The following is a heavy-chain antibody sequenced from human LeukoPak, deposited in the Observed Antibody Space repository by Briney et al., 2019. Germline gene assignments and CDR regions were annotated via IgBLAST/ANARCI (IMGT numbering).Heavy chain of an antibody. Sequence: GGSLRLSRAASGFTLSSNCMSWVPQAPGKGLEGGSVIYSGGSTYYADYVKGRFTISRDNSNNTLYLQMNSLRAEDTAVYYCARGGEYYYERNYYYYGMDVWGQGTTVTVSS. CDR1: GFTLSSNC. D-gene: IGHD3-22*01. V-gene: IGHV3-53*01. CDR3: ARGGEYYYERNYYYYGMDV. CDR2: IYSGGST. J-gene: IGHJ6*02.